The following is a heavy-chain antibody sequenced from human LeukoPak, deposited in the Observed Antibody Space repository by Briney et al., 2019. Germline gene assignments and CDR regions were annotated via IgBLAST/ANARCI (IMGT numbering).Heavy chain of an antibody. CDR3: ARRYAVEGWFDP. V-gene: IGHV4-34*01. Sequence: PSETLSLTWAVYGGSFSGYYWSWIRQPPGKGMEWIGEINHSGSTNYNPSLKSRVTISVDTSKNQFSLKLSSVTAADTAVYHCARRYAVEGWFDPWGQGTLVTVSS. CDR1: GGSFSGYY. D-gene: IGHD2-21*01. CDR2: INHSGST. J-gene: IGHJ5*02.